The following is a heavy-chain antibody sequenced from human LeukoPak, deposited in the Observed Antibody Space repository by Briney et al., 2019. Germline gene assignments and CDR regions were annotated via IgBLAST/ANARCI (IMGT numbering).Heavy chain of an antibody. CDR1: GFTFSDYY. CDR3: AKRTTLGYSGYVLFDY. J-gene: IGHJ4*02. D-gene: IGHD5-12*01. V-gene: IGHV3-11*01. Sequence: PGGSLRLSCAASGFTFSDYYMSWIRQAPGKGLEWVSYISSSGSTIYYADSVKGRFTISRDNAKNSLYLQMNSLRAEDTAVYYCAKRTTLGYSGYVLFDYWGQGTLVTVSS. CDR2: ISSSGSTI.